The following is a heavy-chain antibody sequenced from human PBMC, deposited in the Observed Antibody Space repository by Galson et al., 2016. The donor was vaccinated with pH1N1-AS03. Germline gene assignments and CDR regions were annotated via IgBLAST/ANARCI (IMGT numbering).Heavy chain of an antibody. CDR3: ARQVRDGYNDYFDY. CDR1: GCIFTSYW. Sequence: QSGAEVTKPGESLKISCKTSGCIFTSYWVAWVRHMPGKGLEWMGIIYPGNSDTRYSPSFQGQVTISADRSINTAYLQWSSLMASDTAIYYCARQVRDGYNDYFDYWGQGILVTVSS. J-gene: IGHJ4*02. V-gene: IGHV5-51*01. CDR2: IYPGNSDT. D-gene: IGHD5-24*01.